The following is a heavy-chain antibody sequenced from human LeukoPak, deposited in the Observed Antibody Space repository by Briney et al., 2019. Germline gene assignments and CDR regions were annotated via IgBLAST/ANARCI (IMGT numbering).Heavy chain of an antibody. CDR1: GFTFSSYS. Sequence: GSLRLSCVASGFTFSSYSMNWVRQAPGKGLEWVSYISSSGSTIYYADSVKGRFTISRDNAKNSLYLQMNSLRAEDTAVYYCAELGITMIGGVWGKGTTVTISS. J-gene: IGHJ6*04. CDR2: ISSSGSTI. D-gene: IGHD3-10*02. CDR3: AELGITMIGGV. V-gene: IGHV3-48*04.